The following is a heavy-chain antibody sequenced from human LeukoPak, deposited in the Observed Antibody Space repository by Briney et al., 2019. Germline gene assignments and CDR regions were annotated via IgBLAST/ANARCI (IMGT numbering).Heavy chain of an antibody. CDR3: ARVFDSGSQAYFYYMDV. J-gene: IGHJ6*03. Sequence: SETLSLTCTVSGGSIGNYYWSWIRQPPGKGLEWIGYIYSSGSTNYNPSLKSRVTMSVDTSKNQFSLKVSSVTAADTAVYYCARVFDSGSQAYFYYMDVWGKGTTVTIFS. CDR1: GGSIGNYY. CDR2: IYSSGST. V-gene: IGHV4-59*01. D-gene: IGHD3-10*01.